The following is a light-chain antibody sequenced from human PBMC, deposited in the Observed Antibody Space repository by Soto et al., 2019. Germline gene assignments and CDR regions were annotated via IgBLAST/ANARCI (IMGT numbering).Light chain of an antibody. Sequence: EIVMTQSPATLSVSPEERATLSCRASQSVSSNLAWYQQKPGQTPRLLIYDASTRATGIPARFSGSASGTEFTLIISGLQSEDFPVYNCQQENNWLREWTFGKGTKVAIK. CDR1: QSVSSN. CDR2: DAS. J-gene: IGKJ1*01. CDR3: QQENNWLREWT. V-gene: IGKV3-15*01.